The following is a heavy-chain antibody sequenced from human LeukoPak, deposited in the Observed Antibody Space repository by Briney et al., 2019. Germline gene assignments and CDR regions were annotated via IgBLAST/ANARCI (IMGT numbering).Heavy chain of an antibody. CDR2: ISGSGGST. J-gene: IGHJ4*02. D-gene: IGHD5-18*01. Sequence: GGSLRLSCAASGFTFSSYAMSWVRQAPGKGLEWVSAISGSGGSTYYADSVKGRFTISRDDSKNTLYLQMNSLRAEDTAVYYCAKDGYGSSENYWGQGTLVTVSS. CDR3: AKDGYGSSENY. V-gene: IGHV3-23*01. CDR1: GFTFSSYA.